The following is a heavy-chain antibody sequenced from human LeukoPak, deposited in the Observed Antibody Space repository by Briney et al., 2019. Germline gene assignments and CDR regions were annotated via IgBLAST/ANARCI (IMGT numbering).Heavy chain of an antibody. V-gene: IGHV3-30*18. D-gene: IGHD6-13*01. CDR3: AKDRVATERYYMDV. CDR2: ISYDGSNK. CDR1: GFTFSSNG. Sequence: PGRSLRLSCAASGFTFSSNGMHWVRQAPGKGLEWVAVISYDGSNKYYADSVKGRFTISRDNSKNTLYLQMNSLRAEDTAVYYCAKDRVATERYYMDVWGKGTTVTISS. J-gene: IGHJ6*03.